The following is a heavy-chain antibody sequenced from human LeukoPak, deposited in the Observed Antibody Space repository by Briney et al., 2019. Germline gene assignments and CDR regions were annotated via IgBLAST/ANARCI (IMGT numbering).Heavy chain of an antibody. CDR2: IYSGGST. Sequence: GASLRLSCIASGFTFSTSWMAWVRQAPGKGLEWVSVIYSGGSTYYADSVKGRFTISRDNSKNTLYLQTNSLRAEDTAVYFCAKSRSGSANWALQIFDNWGQGTLVTVSS. CDR3: AKSRSGSANWALQIFDN. J-gene: IGHJ4*02. CDR1: GFTFSTSW. V-gene: IGHV3-23*03. D-gene: IGHD1-1*01.